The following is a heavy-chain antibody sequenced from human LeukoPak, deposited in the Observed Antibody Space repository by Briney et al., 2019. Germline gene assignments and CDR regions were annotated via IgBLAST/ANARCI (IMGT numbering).Heavy chain of an antibody. J-gene: IGHJ4*02. CDR3: ARVRGGYCSGDRCYGDSFFGN. CDR1: GYNFIGYF. V-gene: IGHV1-2*02. D-gene: IGHD2-15*01. Sequence: ASVRVSCQPSGYNFIGYFIHWVRQAPAQGLEWMGLIHPHLVETAYANKFQGRVSLTRDTTTTTVYMVSNSLSSDDTAVYFCARVRGGYCSGDRCYGDSFFGNWGQGTLVTVTS. CDR2: IHPHLVET.